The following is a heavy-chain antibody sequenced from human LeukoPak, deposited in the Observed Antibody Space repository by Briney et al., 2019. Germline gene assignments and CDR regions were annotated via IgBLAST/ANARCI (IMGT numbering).Heavy chain of an antibody. Sequence: SETLSLTCAVSGGSISSSNWWSWVRQPPGKGLEWIGEIYHSGSTNYNPSLKSRVTISVDKSKNQFSLKLSSVTAADTAVYYCARVTAARPDYFDYWGQGTLVTVS. J-gene: IGHJ4*02. V-gene: IGHV4-4*02. CDR3: ARVTAARPDYFDY. D-gene: IGHD6-6*01. CDR1: GGSISSSNW. CDR2: IYHSGST.